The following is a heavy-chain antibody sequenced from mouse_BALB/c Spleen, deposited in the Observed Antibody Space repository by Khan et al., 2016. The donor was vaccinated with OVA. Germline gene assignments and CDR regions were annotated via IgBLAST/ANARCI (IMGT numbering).Heavy chain of an antibody. CDR2: INPSNGGT. CDR3: TRSGYDAFAY. V-gene: IGHV1S81*02. D-gene: IGHD2-3*01. Sequence: QMQLEESGAELVKPGASVRLSCKASGYTFTSYYLYWVKQRPGHGLEWIGDINPSNGGTNFNENFKTKATLTVDKSSSTVYMQLSSLTSEDSAVYYCTRSGYDAFAYWGQGTLVTVSA. J-gene: IGHJ3*01. CDR1: GYTFTSYY.